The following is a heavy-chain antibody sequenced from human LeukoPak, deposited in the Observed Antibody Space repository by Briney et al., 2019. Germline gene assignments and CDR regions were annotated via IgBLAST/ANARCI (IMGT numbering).Heavy chain of an antibody. Sequence: PSETLSLTCTVSGGSISSYYWSWIRQPPGKGLEWIGYNYYSGSTNYNPSLKSRVTISVDTSKNQFSLKLSSVTAADTAVYYCARVDTAMASYYYYYMDVWGKGTTVTVSS. V-gene: IGHV4-59*01. CDR2: NYYSGST. CDR1: GGSISSYY. D-gene: IGHD5-18*01. J-gene: IGHJ6*03. CDR3: ARVDTAMASYYYYYMDV.